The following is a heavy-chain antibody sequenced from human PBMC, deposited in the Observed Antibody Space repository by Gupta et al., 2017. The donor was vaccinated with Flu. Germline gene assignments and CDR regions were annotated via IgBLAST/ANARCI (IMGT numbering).Heavy chain of an antibody. CDR3: ARDRTEVFSNCGLDV. Sequence: QVQLVESGGGLVKPGGPLILSCAASGSIFRDYYMSWFSQAQGKGLEWSSYISSDRRTINYAYSVKYRFTISRDNVNGALHLQMNSLRVDDSAVYYCARDRTEVFSNCGLDVWGQGTTVTVSS. CDR1: GSIFRDYY. J-gene: IGHJ6*02. V-gene: IGHV3-11*01. D-gene: IGHD2-8*02. CDR2: ISSDRRTI.